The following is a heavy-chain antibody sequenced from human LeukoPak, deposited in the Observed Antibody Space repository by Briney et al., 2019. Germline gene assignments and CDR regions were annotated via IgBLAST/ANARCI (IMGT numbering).Heavy chain of an antibody. Sequence: PGGSLRLSCAASGFTFSSYSIHWVRQAPGKGLEWVAVISYDGSNKYYADSVKGRFTISRDNSKNTLDLQMNSLRAEDTAVYYCARPLDPGNYYDSSGSFEYWGRGILVTVSS. CDR2: ISYDGSNK. J-gene: IGHJ4*02. CDR3: ARPLDPGNYYDSSGSFEY. D-gene: IGHD3-22*01. CDR1: GFTFSSYS. V-gene: IGHV3-30*04.